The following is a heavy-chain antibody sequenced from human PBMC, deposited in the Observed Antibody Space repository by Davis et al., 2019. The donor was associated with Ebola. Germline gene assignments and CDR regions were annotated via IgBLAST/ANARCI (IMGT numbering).Heavy chain of an antibody. CDR3: ARSGNYYYYYDGMDV. V-gene: IGHV3-33*01. D-gene: IGHD2/OR15-2a*01. Sequence: GESLKISCAASGFTFSSYGMHWVRQAPGKGLEWVAVIWYDGSNKYYADSVKGRFTISRDNSKNTLYLQMNSLRAEDTAVYYCARSGNYYYYYDGMDVWGQGTTVTVSS. CDR2: IWYDGSNK. J-gene: IGHJ6*02. CDR1: GFTFSSYG.